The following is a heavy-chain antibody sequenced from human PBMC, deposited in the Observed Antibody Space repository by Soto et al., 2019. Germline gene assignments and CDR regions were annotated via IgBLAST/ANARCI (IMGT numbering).Heavy chain of an antibody. J-gene: IGHJ4*02. V-gene: IGHV3-23*01. CDR2: ISGSGDGT. Sequence: PGGSLRLSCAASGFTFSGFALSWVRQAPGRGLEWVSAISGSGDGTDYADSVKGRFTISRDNSKNTLYLQMNGLRAEDTAVYYCAGPGYSSQDYWGQGALVTVSS. CDR3: AGPGYSSQDY. CDR1: GFTFSGFA. D-gene: IGHD5-18*01.